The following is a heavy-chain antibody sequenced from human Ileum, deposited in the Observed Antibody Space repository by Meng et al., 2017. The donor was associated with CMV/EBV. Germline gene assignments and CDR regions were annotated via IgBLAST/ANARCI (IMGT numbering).Heavy chain of an antibody. V-gene: IGHV2-5*02. CDR1: WFSHTRSGMG. J-gene: IGHJ4*02. CDR3: AQTGPVRDYFQS. CDR2: IYWDDDK. Sequence: IPWKECGPTLLKPPQTPTLTCYFSWFSHTRSGMGVGWIRQPPGKAVELHALIYWDDDKRYRPSLNNRLTITKDASKNQVVLSITNMGPVETATYYCAQTGPVRDYFQSWGQGTLVTVSS. D-gene: IGHD1-1*01.